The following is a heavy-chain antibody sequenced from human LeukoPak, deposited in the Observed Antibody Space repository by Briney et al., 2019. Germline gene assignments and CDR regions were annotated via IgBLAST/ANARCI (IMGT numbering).Heavy chain of an antibody. J-gene: IGHJ4*02. D-gene: IGHD3-9*01. Sequence: GASVNVSCKASGYTFTSYAISWVRQAPGQGLEWMGWISAYNGNTNYAQKLQGRVTMTTDTSTNTAYMELRSLRSDDTAVYYCARDSRTYYDILTGIPFDDWGQGTLVIVSS. CDR1: GYTFTSYA. CDR3: ARDSRTYYDILTGIPFDD. CDR2: ISAYNGNT. V-gene: IGHV1-18*01.